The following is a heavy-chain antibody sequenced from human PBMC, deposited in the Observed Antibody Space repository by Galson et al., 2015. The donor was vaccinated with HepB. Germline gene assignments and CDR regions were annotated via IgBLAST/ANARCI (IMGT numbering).Heavy chain of an antibody. J-gene: IGHJ6*02. Sequence: SLRLSCAASGFTVSSTYMSWVRQAPGKGLEWVSVIYNTGSTYYADSVKGRFTISRHNSKNTLYLQMNSVRPEDTAVYYCAREWGGNVRDYYGMDVWGQGTTVTVSS. D-gene: IGHD3-16*01. CDR1: GFTVSSTY. CDR3: AREWGGNVRDYYGMDV. CDR2: IYNTGST. V-gene: IGHV3-53*04.